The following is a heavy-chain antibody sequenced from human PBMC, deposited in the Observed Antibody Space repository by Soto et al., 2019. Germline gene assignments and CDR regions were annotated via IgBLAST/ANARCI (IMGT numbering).Heavy chain of an antibody. V-gene: IGHV1-69*02. CDR3: ARSTSGYDYFGGGFDY. CDR2: IIPILGIA. D-gene: IGHD5-12*01. CDR1: GGTFSSYT. J-gene: IGHJ4*02. Sequence: QVQLVQSGAEVKKPGSSVKVSCKASGGTFSSYTISWVRQAPGQGLEWMGRIIPILGIANYEQKFQGRVTITADKPTSTAYMELSSLRSEDTAVYYCARSTSGYDYFGGGFDYWGQGTLVTVSS.